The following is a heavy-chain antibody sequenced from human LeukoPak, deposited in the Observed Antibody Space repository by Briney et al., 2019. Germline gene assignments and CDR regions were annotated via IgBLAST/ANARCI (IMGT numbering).Heavy chain of an antibody. V-gene: IGHV1-46*01. CDR2: INPSGGST. J-gene: IGHJ1*01. Sequence: ASVKVSCKASGYTFTSYYMHWVRQAPGQGLEWMGIINPSGGSTSYAQKFQGRVTMTRDMSTSTVYMELSSLRSEDTAVYYCARTYYYDSSGYSEYFQHWGQGTLVTVSS. CDR1: GYTFTSYY. D-gene: IGHD3-22*01. CDR3: ARTYYYDSSGYSEYFQH.